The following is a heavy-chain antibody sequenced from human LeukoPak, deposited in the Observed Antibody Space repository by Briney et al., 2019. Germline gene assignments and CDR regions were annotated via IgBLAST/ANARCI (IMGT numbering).Heavy chain of an antibody. Sequence: ASVKVSCKASGYTFTSYGISWVRQAPGQGLEWMGWISAYNGNTNYAQKFQGRVTITTDESTSTAYMELSSLRSEDTAVYYCARIAGGLFDPWGQGTLVTVSS. V-gene: IGHV1-18*01. D-gene: IGHD3-10*01. CDR1: GYTFTSYG. CDR2: ISAYNGNT. CDR3: ARIAGGLFDP. J-gene: IGHJ5*02.